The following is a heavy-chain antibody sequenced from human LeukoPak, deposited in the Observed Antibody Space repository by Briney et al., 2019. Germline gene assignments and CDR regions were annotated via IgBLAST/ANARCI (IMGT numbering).Heavy chain of an antibody. CDR2: VKSKNDGGST. CDR3: VGRPWNFDY. D-gene: IGHD1-1*01. J-gene: IGHJ4*02. CDR1: GFTFSNAW. V-gene: IGHV3-15*01. Sequence: GGSLRLSCAASGFTFSNAWMSWVRQAPGKGLEWVGRVKSKNDGGSTDYAAPVKGRFFISRDDSRGTLSLEMNSLKIEDTAVYFCVGRPWNFDYWGQGTLVTVPS.